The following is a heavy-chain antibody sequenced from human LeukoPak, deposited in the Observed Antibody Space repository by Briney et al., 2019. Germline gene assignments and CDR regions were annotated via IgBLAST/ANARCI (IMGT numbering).Heavy chain of an antibody. D-gene: IGHD3-9*01. Sequence: GGSLRLSCAVSGFTFSSYTMNWVRQAPGKGLEWVSYISSGSNTTYFADSVKGRFTISRDNAKNSLYLQMNSLRAEDTAVYYCARDPYYDILTGLFDYWGQGTLVTVSS. CDR1: GFTFSSYT. V-gene: IGHV3-48*01. J-gene: IGHJ4*02. CDR3: ARDPYYDILTGLFDY. CDR2: ISSGSNTT.